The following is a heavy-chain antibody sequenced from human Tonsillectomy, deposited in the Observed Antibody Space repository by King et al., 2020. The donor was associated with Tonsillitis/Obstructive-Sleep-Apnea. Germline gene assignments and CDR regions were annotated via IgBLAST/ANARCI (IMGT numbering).Heavy chain of an antibody. J-gene: IGHJ6*03. CDR1: GFTFSNYV. CDR2: ISGSGGTT. D-gene: IGHD3-22*01. CDR3: AKESDSSGYCPTNYYYMDV. V-gene: IGHV3-23*04. Sequence: VQLVESGGGLVQPGGSLRLSCAASGFTFSNYVVTWVRQAPGKGLEWVSVISGSGGTTYYADSVQGRFTISRDNSKNTLYLQMNSLRVEDTAVYYCAKESDSSGYCPTNYYYMDVWGKGTTVTVSS.